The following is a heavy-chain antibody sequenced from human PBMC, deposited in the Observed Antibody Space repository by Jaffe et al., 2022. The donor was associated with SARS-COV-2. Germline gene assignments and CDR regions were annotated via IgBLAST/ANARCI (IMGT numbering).Heavy chain of an antibody. Sequence: QVQLVESGGGVVQPGRSLRLSCAASGFIFSTYAIHWVRQAPGKGLEWVTIISYDGNNKYYRDSVKARFTISRDNTRNTVYLQMNSLRAEDTGLYYCVRGRSREDCSIASCLPYYFESWGQGTLVTVSS. V-gene: IGHV3-30-3*01. D-gene: IGHD2-2*01. CDR2: ISYDGNNK. CDR3: VRGRSREDCSIASCLPYYFES. J-gene: IGHJ4*02. CDR1: GFIFSTYA.